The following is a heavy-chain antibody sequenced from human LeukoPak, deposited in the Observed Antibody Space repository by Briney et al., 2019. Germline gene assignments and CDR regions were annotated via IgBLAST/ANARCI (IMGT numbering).Heavy chain of an antibody. CDR2: INPSGGST. CDR3: ARDPRALRLGELSLFDY. D-gene: IGHD3-16*02. Sequence: ASVKVSCKASGYTFTSYYMHWVRQAPGQGLEWMGIINPSGGSTSYAQKFQGRVTMTRDTSTSTVYMELSSLRSEDTAVYYCARDPRALRLGELSLFDYWGQGTLVTVSS. J-gene: IGHJ4*02. CDR1: GYTFTSYY. V-gene: IGHV1-46*01.